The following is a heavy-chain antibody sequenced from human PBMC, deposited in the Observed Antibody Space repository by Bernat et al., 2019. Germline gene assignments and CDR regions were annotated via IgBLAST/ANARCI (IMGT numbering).Heavy chain of an antibody. V-gene: IGHV3-23*01. CDR2: ISGSGGST. CDR1: GFTFSSYA. D-gene: IGHD3-22*01. CDR3: ANGFYDSSGFDY. Sequence: EVQLLESGGGLVQPGGSLRLSCAASGFTFSSYAMSWVRQAPGKGLEWVSAISGSGGSTYYADSVKGRFTIPRDNSKNTLYLQMNSLRAEDTAVYYCANGFYDSSGFDYWGQGTLVTVSS. J-gene: IGHJ4*02.